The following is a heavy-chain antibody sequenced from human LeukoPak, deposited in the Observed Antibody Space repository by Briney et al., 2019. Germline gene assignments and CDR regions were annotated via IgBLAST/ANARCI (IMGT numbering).Heavy chain of an antibody. CDR2: IKQDGSEK. CDR1: GFTFSSYT. V-gene: IGHV3-7*01. CDR3: ARGKYNWNRFDY. Sequence: PGGSLRLSCAASGFTFSSYTMNWVRQAPGKGLEWVANIKQDGSEKYYVDSVKGRFTISRDNAKSSLYLQMNSLRAEDTAVYYCARGKYNWNRFDYWGQGTLVTVSS. J-gene: IGHJ4*02. D-gene: IGHD1-20*01.